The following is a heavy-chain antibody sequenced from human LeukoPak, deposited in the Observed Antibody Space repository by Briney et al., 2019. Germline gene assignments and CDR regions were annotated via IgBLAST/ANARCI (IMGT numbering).Heavy chain of an antibody. D-gene: IGHD6-13*01. V-gene: IGHV4-30-4*01. Sequence: SQTLSLTCTVSVGSISSGDYYWSWIRQPPGKGLEWIGYIYYSGSTYYNPSLKSRVTISVDTSKNQFSLKLSSVTAADTAVYYCAGKTRHGSRPVPYYFDYWGQGTLVTVSS. CDR1: VGSISSGDYY. CDR3: AGKTRHGSRPVPYYFDY. J-gene: IGHJ4*02. CDR2: IYYSGST.